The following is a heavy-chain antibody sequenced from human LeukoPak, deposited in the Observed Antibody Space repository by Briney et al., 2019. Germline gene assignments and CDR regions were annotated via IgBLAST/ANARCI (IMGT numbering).Heavy chain of an antibody. CDR3: AREVASSPND. CDR2: INYNGNT. V-gene: IGHV4-39*07. Sequence: PSEPLSLTCTVSGGSIISSTYYWSWIRQPPGKGLGWIGRINYNGNTFYKPSLQSRVTISLDTSKNHFSLKLISVTAADTAVYYCAREVASSPNDWGQGTLVTVSS. D-gene: IGHD6-6*01. CDR1: GGSIISSTYY. J-gene: IGHJ4*02.